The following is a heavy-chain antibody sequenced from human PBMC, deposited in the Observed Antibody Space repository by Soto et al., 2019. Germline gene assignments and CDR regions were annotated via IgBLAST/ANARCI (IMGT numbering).Heavy chain of an antibody. CDR2: IIPIFGTA. D-gene: IGHD3-3*01. CDR3: ARDAVMDFWSGYPAHNWFDP. CDR1: GGTFSSYA. Sequence: GASVKVSCKASGGTFSSYAISWVRQAPGQGLEWMGGIIPIFGTANYAQKFQGRVTTTADESTSTAYMELSSLRSEDTAVYYCARDAVMDFWSGYPAHNWFDPWGQGTLVTVSS. J-gene: IGHJ5*02. V-gene: IGHV1-69*13.